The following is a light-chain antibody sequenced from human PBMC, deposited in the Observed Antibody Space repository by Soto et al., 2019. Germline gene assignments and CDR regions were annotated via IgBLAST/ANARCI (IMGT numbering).Light chain of an antibody. Sequence: SYELTQPPSVSVAPGKTATITCGGIHIGSKSVHWYQQKPGQAPVLVIFYDSDRPSGIPERFSGSNSGDTATLTISRVEVGDEAGYYCQLWDNSIDHPGVVFGGGTKVTVL. CDR2: YDS. V-gene: IGLV3-21*04. CDR3: QLWDNSIDHPGVV. J-gene: IGLJ2*01. CDR1: HIGSKS.